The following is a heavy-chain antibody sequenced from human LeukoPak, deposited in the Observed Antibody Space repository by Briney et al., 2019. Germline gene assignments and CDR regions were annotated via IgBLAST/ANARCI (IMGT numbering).Heavy chain of an antibody. CDR1: GFTFSSYW. V-gene: IGHV3-74*01. Sequence: GGSLRLSCAASGFTFSSYWMHWVRQAPGKGLVWVSRINNDGSTTTYADSVKGRFTISRDNAKNTLYLQMNSLRAEDTAVYSCAREFHYYMDVWGKGTTVTVSS. CDR2: INNDGSTT. J-gene: IGHJ6*03. CDR3: AREFHYYMDV.